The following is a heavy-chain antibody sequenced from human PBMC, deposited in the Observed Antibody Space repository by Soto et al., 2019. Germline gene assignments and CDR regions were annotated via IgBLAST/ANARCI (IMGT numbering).Heavy chain of an antibody. J-gene: IGHJ4*02. CDR2: ISNSGGT. CDR1: GYPFTGHY. V-gene: IGHV1-2*02. D-gene: IGHD6-13*01. Sequence: QVQLVQSGAEVKRPGASVKVSCKAYGYPFTGHYIHWLRQAPGQGFEWMGWISNSGGTKYVQNFQGRVTMTRDTSITTAYMELKGLKSDDTAVYYCARGGSWYAFWGQGTLVNVSS. CDR3: ARGGSWYAF.